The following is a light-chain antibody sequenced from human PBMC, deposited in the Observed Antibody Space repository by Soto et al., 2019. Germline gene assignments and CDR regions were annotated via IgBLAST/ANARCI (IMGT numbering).Light chain of an antibody. V-gene: IGKV3-15*01. J-gene: IGKJ1*01. CDR3: QQYNNWPLT. Sequence: EIVMTQSPATLAVSPGDTATLSCRASQSLGDNLAWYQQKPGQAPRLLIFRASSRAKGVPARFSASGSGTEFTLTISSLQSEDFAVYYCQQYNNWPLTFGQGTKVDIK. CDR2: RAS. CDR1: QSLGDN.